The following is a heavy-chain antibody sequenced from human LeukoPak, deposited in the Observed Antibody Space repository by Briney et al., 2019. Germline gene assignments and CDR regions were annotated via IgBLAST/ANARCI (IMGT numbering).Heavy chain of an antibody. J-gene: IGHJ4*02. CDR3: ARDPTIAVAGNPPDY. CDR2: INPNSGGT. D-gene: IGHD6-19*01. CDR1: GYTFTGYY. Sequence: ASVKVSCKASGYTFTGYYMRWVRQAPGQGLEWMGWINPNSGGTNYAQKFQGRVTMTRDTSISTAYMELSRLRSDDTAVYYCARDPTIAVAGNPPDYWGQGTLVTVSS. V-gene: IGHV1-2*02.